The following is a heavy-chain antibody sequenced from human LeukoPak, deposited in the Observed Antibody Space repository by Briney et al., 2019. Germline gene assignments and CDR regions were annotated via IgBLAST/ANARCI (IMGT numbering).Heavy chain of an antibody. Sequence: ASVKVSCKASGYTFTGYYMHWVRQAPGQGLGGMGWINPNSGGANYAQEFQGRVTMTRDTSISTAYMELSRLRSDDTAVYYCARDRYYDSSGYPGYWGQGTLVTVSS. CDR2: INPNSGGA. V-gene: IGHV1-2*02. D-gene: IGHD3-22*01. J-gene: IGHJ4*02. CDR3: ARDRYYDSSGYPGY. CDR1: GYTFTGYY.